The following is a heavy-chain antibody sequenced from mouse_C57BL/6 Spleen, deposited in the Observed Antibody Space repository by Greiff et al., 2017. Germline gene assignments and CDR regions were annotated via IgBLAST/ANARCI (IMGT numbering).Heavy chain of an antibody. CDR2: IDPENGDT. V-gene: IGHV14-4*01. D-gene: IGHD2-2*01. J-gene: IGHJ4*01. Sequence: VQLQQSGAELVRPGASVKLSCTASGFNIKDDYMHWVKQRPEQGLEWIGWIDPENGDTEYASKFQGKATITADTSSNTAYLQLSSLTSEDTAVYYCTTFYYGYDGYAMDYWGQGTSVTVSS. CDR1: GFNIKDDY. CDR3: TTFYYGYDGYAMDY.